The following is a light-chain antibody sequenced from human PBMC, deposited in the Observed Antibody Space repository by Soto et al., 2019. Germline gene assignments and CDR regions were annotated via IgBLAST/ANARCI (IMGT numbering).Light chain of an antibody. CDR3: QHHNSYSVA. CDR1: QSINIY. Sequence: DLQMSQCPLPMSASAGACVAITCGASQSINIYLAWYQQKAGKAPKLLIYDASTLESGVPSRFSGSGSGTEFTLTISSLQPDDFAAYYCQHHNSYSVAFGQGTKVDI. J-gene: IGKJ1*01. CDR2: DAS. V-gene: IGKV1-5*01.